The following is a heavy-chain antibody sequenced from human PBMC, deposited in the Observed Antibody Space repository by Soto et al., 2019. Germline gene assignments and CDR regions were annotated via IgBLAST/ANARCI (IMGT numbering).Heavy chain of an antibody. J-gene: IGHJ1*01. V-gene: IGHV3-30*04. CDR3: ARDLGGYVHLWDKSNY. CDR2: TSFDASEN. Sequence: QVQLVESGGGVVQPGASLRLSCAASGFRFSGFAMHWVRQAPGKRLEWVAVTSFDASENFYVDSVKGRFSISRDDSHNTVFLQMNVLRPEDTGIYYCARDLGGYVHLWDKSNYWGQGTLVNVSS. D-gene: IGHD5-12*01. CDR1: GFRFSGFA.